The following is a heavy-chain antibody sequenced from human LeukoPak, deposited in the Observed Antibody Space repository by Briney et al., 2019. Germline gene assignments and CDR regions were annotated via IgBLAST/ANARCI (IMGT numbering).Heavy chain of an antibody. CDR2: ISATGETT. V-gene: IGHV3-23*01. CDR1: GYTFSSYA. Sequence: GGSLRLSWAASGYTFSSYAVSWVRQAPGKGLECVSVISATGETTRYADSVKGRFTISRDNSNNTLYLLMNSLRTEDTALYYCAKCSATCYLGAFDVWGQGTMVTVSS. CDR3: AKCSATCYLGAFDV. J-gene: IGHJ3*01. D-gene: IGHD2-2*01.